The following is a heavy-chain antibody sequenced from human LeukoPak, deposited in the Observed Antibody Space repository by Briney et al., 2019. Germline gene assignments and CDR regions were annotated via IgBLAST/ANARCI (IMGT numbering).Heavy chain of an antibody. D-gene: IGHD3-22*01. CDR1: GFTFSSYA. CDR3: AKGVSGYYQYNWFDP. CDR2: ISGSGGST. Sequence: GGSLRLSCAASGFTFSSYAMSWVRQAPGKRLEWVSAISGSGGSTYYADSVKGRFTISRDNSKNTLYLQMNSLRAEDTAVYYCAKGVSGYYQYNWFDPWGQGTLVTVSS. V-gene: IGHV3-23*01. J-gene: IGHJ5*02.